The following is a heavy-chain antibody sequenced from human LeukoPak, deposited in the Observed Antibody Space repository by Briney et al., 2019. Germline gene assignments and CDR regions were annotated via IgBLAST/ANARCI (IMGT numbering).Heavy chain of an antibody. CDR2: INHSGST. CDR3: ARGLGGIAAAARWFDP. J-gene: IGHJ5*02. Sequence: SETLSLTCAVYGGSFSGYYWSWIRQPPGKGLEWIGEINHSGSTNYNPSLKSRVTISVDTSKNQFSLKLSSVTAADTAVYYCARGLGGIAAAARWFDPWGQGTLVTVSS. V-gene: IGHV4-34*01. D-gene: IGHD6-13*01. CDR1: GGSFSGYY.